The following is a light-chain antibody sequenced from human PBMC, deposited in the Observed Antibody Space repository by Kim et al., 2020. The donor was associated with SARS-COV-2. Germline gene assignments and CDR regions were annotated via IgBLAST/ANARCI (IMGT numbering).Light chain of an antibody. CDR1: QSVSSSY. V-gene: IGKV3-20*01. CDR3: QQYGSSPRT. Sequence: LYPGERATLACRASQSVSSSYLDWCQQKPGQAPRLLIHGASSRATGIPDRFSGSGSGIDFSLTISRLEPEDFAVYYCQQYGSSPRTFGQGTKLEI. CDR2: GAS. J-gene: IGKJ2*01.